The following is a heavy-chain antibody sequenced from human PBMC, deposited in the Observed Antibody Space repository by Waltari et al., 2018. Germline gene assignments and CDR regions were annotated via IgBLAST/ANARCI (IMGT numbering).Heavy chain of an antibody. CDR1: GFTFSSYD. J-gene: IGHJ4*02. Sequence: EVQLLESGGGLVQPGGSLRLSCAASGFTFSSYDMSWVRQAPGKGLEWVSAISGSGGSTDYADSVKGRFTISRYNSKNTLYLQMNSLRAEDTAVYYCAKKGGSGWYNRIDYGGQGTLVTVSS. CDR3: AKKGGSGWYNRIDY. CDR2: ISGSGGST. D-gene: IGHD6-19*01. V-gene: IGHV3-23*01.